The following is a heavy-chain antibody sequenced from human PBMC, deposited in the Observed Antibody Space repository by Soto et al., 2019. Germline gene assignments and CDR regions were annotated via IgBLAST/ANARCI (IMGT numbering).Heavy chain of an antibody. CDR2: MNPNSGNT. Sequence: QVQLVQSGAEVKKPGASVKVSCKASGYTFTSYDINWVRQATGQGLEWMGWMNPNSGNTGYAQKFQGRVTMTRNTSISTAYMELSSMRSEDTAVYYCARFSGYYYYYGMDVWGQGTTVTVSS. CDR1: GYTFTSYD. V-gene: IGHV1-8*01. CDR3: ARFSGYYYYYGMDV. J-gene: IGHJ6*02.